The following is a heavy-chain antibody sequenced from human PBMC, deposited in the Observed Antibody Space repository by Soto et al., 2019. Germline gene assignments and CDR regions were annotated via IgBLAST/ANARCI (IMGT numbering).Heavy chain of an antibody. CDR2: IDPSDSYT. J-gene: IGHJ3*02. D-gene: IGHD6-13*01. CDR1: GYSFTSYW. V-gene: IGHV5-10-1*01. Sequence: GESLKISCKGSGYSFTSYWISWVRQMPGKGLEWMGRIDPSDSYTNYSPSFQGHVTVSADKSISTAYLQWSSLKASDTAMYYCASDSSSWYDDAFDIWGQGTMVTVSS. CDR3: ASDSSSWYDDAFDI.